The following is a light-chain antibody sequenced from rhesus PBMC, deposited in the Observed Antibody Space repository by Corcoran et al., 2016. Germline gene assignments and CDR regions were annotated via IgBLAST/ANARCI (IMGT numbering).Light chain of an antibody. CDR1: QSLLDSADGNTY. V-gene: IGKV2-104*02. J-gene: IGKJ3*01. CDR3: MQALEFPFT. Sequence: DIVMTQTPLSLPVTPGEPASISCRSSQSLLDSADGNTYLDWYLQKPGQAPQLLIYEVSNRASVVPDRVSGSGSDTDFTLKISRVEAEDVGVYSCMQALEFPFTFGPGTKLDIK. CDR2: EVS.